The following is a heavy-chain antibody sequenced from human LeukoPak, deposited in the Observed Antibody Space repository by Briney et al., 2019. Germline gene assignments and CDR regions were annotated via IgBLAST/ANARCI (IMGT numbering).Heavy chain of an antibody. Sequence: SETLSLTCAVSGASIRTYYWTWVRQPPGKGLEWIGYVYHSGSTYYTPSLRRRVAMSIDTSENSFSLKLNSVTAAGTAVYYCAASLTALRPSYYFDFWAQGIQVTVSS. CDR3: AASLTALRPSYYFDF. V-gene: IGHV4-59*01. J-gene: IGHJ4*02. CDR1: GASIRTYY. D-gene: IGHD6-25*01. CDR2: VYHSGST.